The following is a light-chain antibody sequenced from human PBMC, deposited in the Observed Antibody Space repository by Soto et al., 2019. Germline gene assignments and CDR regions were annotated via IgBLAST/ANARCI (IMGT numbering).Light chain of an antibody. CDR3: QQYDNRLT. Sequence: DIQMTQSPSSLSASVGDRVTITCQASRGITTSLNWYQQKPGKAPKLLIYDASNLETGVPSRFSGSGSGTDFTFTISSMQPEDIATYYCQQYDNRLTLGGGTKVDIK. V-gene: IGKV1-33*01. CDR2: DAS. CDR1: RGITTS. J-gene: IGKJ4*01.